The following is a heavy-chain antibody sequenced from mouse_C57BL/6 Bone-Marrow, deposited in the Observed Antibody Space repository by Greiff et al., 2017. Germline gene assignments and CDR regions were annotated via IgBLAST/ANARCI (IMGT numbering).Heavy chain of an antibody. V-gene: IGHV7-3*01. CDR1: GFTFTDYY. CDR2: IRNKANGYTT. Sequence: EVQRVESGGGLVQPGGSLSLSCAASGFTFTDYYMSWVRQPPGKALEWLGFIRNKANGYTTEYSASVKGRFTISRDNSQSILYLQMNALRAEDSATYYCARSYYGSSEDAMDYWGQGTSVTVSS. CDR3: ARSYYGSSEDAMDY. D-gene: IGHD1-1*01. J-gene: IGHJ4*01.